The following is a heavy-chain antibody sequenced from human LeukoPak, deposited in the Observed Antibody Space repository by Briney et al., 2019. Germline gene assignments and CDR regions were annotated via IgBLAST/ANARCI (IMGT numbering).Heavy chain of an antibody. V-gene: IGHV3-11*05. Sequence: GVSLRLSCAASGFTFSDYYMSWIRQAPGKGLEWVSYISSSSSYTNYADSVKGRFTISRDNAKNSLYLQMNSLRDEDTAVYYCARAATYYDILTGAPGYYGMDGWRQGTTVTASS. CDR3: ARAATYYDILTGAPGYYGMDG. CDR1: GFTFSDYY. D-gene: IGHD3-9*01. CDR2: ISSSSSYT. J-gene: IGHJ6*01.